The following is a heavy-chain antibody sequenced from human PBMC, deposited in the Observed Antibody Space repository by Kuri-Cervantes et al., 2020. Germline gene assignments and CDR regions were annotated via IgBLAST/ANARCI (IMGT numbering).Heavy chain of an antibody. D-gene: IGHD2-2*02. Sequence: GSLRLSCTVSGGSISSYYWSWIRQPAGKGLEWIGRIYIGGSTNYNPSLKSRVTISVDKSKNQFSLKLSSVTAADTAVYYCARSARSPATAILFDPWGQGTLVTVSS. J-gene: IGHJ5*02. CDR2: IYIGGST. CDR3: ARSARSPATAILFDP. CDR1: GGSISSYY. V-gene: IGHV4-4*07.